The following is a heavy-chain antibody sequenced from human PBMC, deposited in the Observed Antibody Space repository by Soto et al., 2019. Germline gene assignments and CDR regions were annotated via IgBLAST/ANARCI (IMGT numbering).Heavy chain of an antibody. V-gene: IGHV3-23*01. CDR3: AKPIGYCSSTSCYYYYGMDV. CDR1: GFTFSSYA. Sequence: GGSLRLSCAASGFTFSSYAMSWVRQAPGKGLEWVSAISGSGGSTYYADSVKGRFTISRDNSKNTLYLQMNSLRAEDTAVYYCAKPIGYCSSTSCYYYYGMDVWGQGTTVTVSS. D-gene: IGHD2-2*01. CDR2: ISGSGGST. J-gene: IGHJ6*02.